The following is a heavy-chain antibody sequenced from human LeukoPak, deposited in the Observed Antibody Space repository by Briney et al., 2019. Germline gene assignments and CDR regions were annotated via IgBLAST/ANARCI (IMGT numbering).Heavy chain of an antibody. J-gene: IGHJ4*02. D-gene: IGHD3-22*01. V-gene: IGHV4-39*01. CDR3: ARQGSYYDSSGPIDY. CDR2: VFYSGTT. Sequence: NPSETLSLTCTVSGGSISSSIYYWGWIRQPPGEALEWIGNVFYSGTTYYNPSLKSRVTISVDTSKNQFSLKLRSVTAADTAVYYCARQGSYYDSSGPIDYWGQGTLVTVSS. CDR1: GGSISSSIYY.